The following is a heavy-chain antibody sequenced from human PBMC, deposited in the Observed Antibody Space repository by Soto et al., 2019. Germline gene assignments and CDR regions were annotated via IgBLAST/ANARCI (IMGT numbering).Heavy chain of an antibody. J-gene: IGHJ4*02. CDR2: IYYSGST. Sequence: SETLSLTCTVSGGSISSGDYYWSWIRQPPGEGLEWIGYIYYSGSTYYNPSLKSRVTISVDTSKNQFSLKLSSVTAADTAVYYCAREMVYCSGGSCYSPFDYWGQGTLVTVSS. CDR1: GGSISSGDYY. CDR3: AREMVYCSGGSCYSPFDY. V-gene: IGHV4-30-4*02. D-gene: IGHD2-15*01.